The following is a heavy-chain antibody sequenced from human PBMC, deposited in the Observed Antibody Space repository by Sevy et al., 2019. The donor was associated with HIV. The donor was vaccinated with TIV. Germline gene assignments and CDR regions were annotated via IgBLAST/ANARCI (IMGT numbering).Heavy chain of an antibody. CDR2: ISYDGINK. CDR3: AKCPFGELGVFDM. J-gene: IGHJ3*02. V-gene: IGHV3-30*18. D-gene: IGHD3-10*01. Sequence: GGSLRLSCAASGFTFSNYGMHWVRQAPGKGLEWVAVISYDGINKDYADSAKGRFTISRDTFKNTLYLQMNSLRIEDTALYYCAKCPFGELGVFDMWGQGTMVTVSS. CDR1: GFTFSNYG.